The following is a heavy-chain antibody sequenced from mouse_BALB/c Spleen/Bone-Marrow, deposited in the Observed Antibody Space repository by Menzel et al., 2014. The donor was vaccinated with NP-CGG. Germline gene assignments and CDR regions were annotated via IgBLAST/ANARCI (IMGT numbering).Heavy chain of an antibody. CDR3: TRSRDDYDNAMDC. V-gene: IGHV1S81*02. J-gene: IGHJ4*01. CDR1: GYTFTSYY. Sequence: QVQLQQSGAELVKPGASVKLSCTASGYTFTSYYMYWVKQRPGQGLEWIGEINPSNGGTNFNEKFKSKATLTVDKSSSTAYMQLSSLTSEDTAVYYCTRSRDDYDNAMDCWGQGTSVTVSS. D-gene: IGHD2-4*01. CDR2: INPSNGGT.